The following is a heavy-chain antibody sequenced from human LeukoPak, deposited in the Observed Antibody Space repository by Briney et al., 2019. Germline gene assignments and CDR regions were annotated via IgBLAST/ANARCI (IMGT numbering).Heavy chain of an antibody. CDR1: GFTFSSYA. CDR2: ISGSGGST. CDR3: AKPVVVVVVPAAIAEDY. D-gene: IGHD2-2*02. V-gene: IGHV3-23*01. Sequence: GGSLRLSCAASGFTFSSYAMSWVRQAPGKGLEWVSAISGSGGSTYYADSVKGRFTISRDNSKNTLYLQMNSLRAEDTAVYYCAKPVVVVVVPAAIAEDYWGQGTLVTVSS. J-gene: IGHJ4*02.